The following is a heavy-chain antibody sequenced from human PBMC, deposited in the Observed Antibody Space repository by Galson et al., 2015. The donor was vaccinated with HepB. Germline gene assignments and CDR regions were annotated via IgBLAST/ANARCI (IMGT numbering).Heavy chain of an antibody. J-gene: IGHJ3*02. CDR2: IWYDGSNK. V-gene: IGHV3-33*08. Sequence: SLRLSCAASGFTFSSYGMHWVRQAPGKGLEWVAVIWYDGSNKYYADSVKGRFTISRDNSKNTLYLQMNSLRAEDTAVYYCARDAPHQWLVFAFDIWGQGTMVTVSS. CDR1: GFTFSSYG. D-gene: IGHD6-19*01. CDR3: ARDAPHQWLVFAFDI.